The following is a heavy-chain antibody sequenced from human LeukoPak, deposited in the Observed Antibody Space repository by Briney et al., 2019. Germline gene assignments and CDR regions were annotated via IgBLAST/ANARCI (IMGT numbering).Heavy chain of an antibody. J-gene: IGHJ6*03. CDR2: ISSSGSTI. CDR3: AKALPPYCSGGSCYSGDYYYMDV. V-gene: IGHV3-48*01. CDR1: GFTFSSYS. D-gene: IGHD2-15*01. Sequence: PGGSLRLSCAASGFTFSSYSMNWVRQAPGKGLEWVSYISSSGSTIYYADSVKGRFTISRDNSKNTLYLQMNSLRAEDTAVYYCAKALPPYCSGGSCYSGDYYYMDVWGKGTTVTVSS.